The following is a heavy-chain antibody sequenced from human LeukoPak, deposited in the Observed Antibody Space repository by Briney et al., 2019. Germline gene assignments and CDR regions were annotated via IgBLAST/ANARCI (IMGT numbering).Heavy chain of an antibody. J-gene: IGHJ4*02. CDR2: ISAYNGNT. CDR3: ARDPPYWEAMIDPHYFDY. V-gene: IGHV1-18*01. D-gene: IGHD3-22*01. CDR1: GYTFTSYG. Sequence: GASVKVSCKASGYTFTSYGISWVRQAPGQGLEWMGWISAYNGNTNYAQKLQGRVTMTTDTSTSTAYMELRSLRSDDTAVYYCARDPPYWEAMIDPHYFDYWGQGTLVTVSS.